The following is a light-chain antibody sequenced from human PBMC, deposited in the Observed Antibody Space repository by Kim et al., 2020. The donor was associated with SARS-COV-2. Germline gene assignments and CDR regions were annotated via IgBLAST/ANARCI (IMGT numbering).Light chain of an antibody. CDR3: AAWDDSLNGVV. J-gene: IGLJ2*01. V-gene: IGLV1-44*01. CDR1: SSNIGSNT. CDR2: SNN. Sequence: QRVTISCSGSSSNIGSNTVNWYQQLPGTAPKLLIYSNNQRPSGVPDRFSGSKSGTSASLAISGVQSEDEADYYCAAWDDSLNGVVFGGGTKLTVL.